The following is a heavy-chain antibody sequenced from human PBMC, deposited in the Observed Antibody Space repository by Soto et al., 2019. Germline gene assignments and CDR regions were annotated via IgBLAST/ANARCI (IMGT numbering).Heavy chain of an antibody. Sequence: SETLSLTCTVSGASFSGSSYYWGWIRQPPGKGLEWIASSYYGGMTYYTPSLKSRVTIPVDTSKSQFSLRLSSVTAADTAVYYCARAHDFWGGRQQPIDSWGQGTLVTVSS. V-gene: IGHV4-39*01. CDR3: ARAHDFWGGRQQPIDS. D-gene: IGHD3-3*01. CDR2: SYYGGMT. CDR1: GASFSGSSYY. J-gene: IGHJ4*02.